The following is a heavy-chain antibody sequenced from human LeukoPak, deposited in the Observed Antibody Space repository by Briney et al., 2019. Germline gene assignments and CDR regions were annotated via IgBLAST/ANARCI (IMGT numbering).Heavy chain of an antibody. J-gene: IGHJ5*02. D-gene: IGHD2-15*01. CDR1: GGSISSYY. CDR3: ARRGCIGGYCSCGWFDP. V-gene: IGHV4-59*08. Sequence: SETLSLTCTVSGGSISSYYWSWIRQPPGKGLEWIGYIYYSGSTNYNPSLKSRVTISVDTSKNQFSLKLSSVTAADTAVYYCARRGCIGGYCSCGWFDPWGQGTLVTVSS. CDR2: IYYSGST.